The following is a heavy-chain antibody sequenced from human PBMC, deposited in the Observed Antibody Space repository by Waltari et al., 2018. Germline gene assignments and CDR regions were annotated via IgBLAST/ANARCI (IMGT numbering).Heavy chain of an antibody. CDR3: ARDYIEAAADSDAFDI. V-gene: IGHV1-69*05. Sequence: QVQLVQSGAEVKKPGSSVKVSCKASGGTFSSYAISWVRQAPGQGLEWMGGIIPICGTANYAQKFQGRVTITTDESTSTAYMELSSLRSEDTAVYYCARDYIEAAADSDAFDIWGQGTMVTVSS. CDR1: GGTFSSYA. CDR2: IIPICGTA. J-gene: IGHJ3*02. D-gene: IGHD6-13*01.